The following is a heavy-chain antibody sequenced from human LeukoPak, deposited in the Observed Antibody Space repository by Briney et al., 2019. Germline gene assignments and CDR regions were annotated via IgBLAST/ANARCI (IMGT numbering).Heavy chain of an antibody. J-gene: IGHJ4*02. V-gene: IGHV1-69*13. D-gene: IGHD3-9*01. CDR3: ARLYYDILTGYYEYYFDY. CDR2: IIPIFGTA. CDR1: GYTFTNYY. Sequence: GASVKVSCKASGYTFTNYYMHWVRQAPGQGLEWMGGIIPIFGTANYAQKFQGRVTITADESTSTAYMELSSLRSEDTAVYYCARLYYDILTGYYEYYFDYWGQGTLVTVSS.